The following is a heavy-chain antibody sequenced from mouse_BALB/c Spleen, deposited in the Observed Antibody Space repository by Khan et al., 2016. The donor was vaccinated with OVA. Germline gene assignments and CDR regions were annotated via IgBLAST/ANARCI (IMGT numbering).Heavy chain of an antibody. J-gene: IGHJ1*01. D-gene: IGHD2-14*01. V-gene: IGHV9-1*02. CDR1: GYTFTNYG. Sequence: QIQLVQSGPELKKPGETVKISCKASGYTFTNYGMNWVKQAPGKGVKWMGWINTYTGEPTYADDFKGRFAFSLETSARTASLQFSNLQNEDMATFFCARTYYSYDRYFDVWGAGTTVTVSP. CDR2: INTYTGEP. CDR3: ARTYYSYDRYFDV.